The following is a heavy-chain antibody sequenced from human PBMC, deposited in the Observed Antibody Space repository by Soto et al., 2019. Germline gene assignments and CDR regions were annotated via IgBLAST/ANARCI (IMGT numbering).Heavy chain of an antibody. CDR3: ARAFVRHGIAAAGHFDL. J-gene: IGHJ2*01. CDR2: IVVGSGNT. D-gene: IGHD6-13*01. V-gene: IGHV1-58*01. CDR1: GFTLTNSA. Sequence: GASVKVACKASGFTLTNSAVQWLRKARGPRLEWIGWIVVGSGNTNYAQKFQGRVTITADKSTSTAYMELSSLRSEDTAVYYWARAFVRHGIAAAGHFDLWGRGTRVTVSS.